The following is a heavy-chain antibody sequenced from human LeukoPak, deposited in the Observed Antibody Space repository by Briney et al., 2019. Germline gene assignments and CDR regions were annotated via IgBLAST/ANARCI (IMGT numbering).Heavy chain of an antibody. CDR1: GGTFSSYA. V-gene: IGHV1-69*13. Sequence: SVKVSCTASGGTFSSYAISWVRQAPGQGLEWMGGIIPIFGTANYAQKFQGRVTITADESTSTAYMELSSLRSEDTAVYYCARVSGYSSTFDYWGQGTLVTVSS. D-gene: IGHD6-13*01. J-gene: IGHJ4*02. CDR3: ARVSGYSSTFDY. CDR2: IIPIFGTA.